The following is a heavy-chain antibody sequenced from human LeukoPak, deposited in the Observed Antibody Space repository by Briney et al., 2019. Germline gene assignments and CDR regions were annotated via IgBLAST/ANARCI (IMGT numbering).Heavy chain of an antibody. D-gene: IGHD5-18*01. J-gene: IGHJ6*02. V-gene: IGHV1-69*13. CDR1: GGTFSSYA. CDR2: IIPIFGTA. CDR3: ARDLVDTAMVNRALHYYGMDV. Sequence: SVKVSCKASGGTFSSYAISWVRQAPGQGLEWMGGIIPIFGTANYALKFQGRVTITADESTSTAYMELSSLRSEDTAVYYCARDLVDTAMVNRALHYYGMDVWGQGTTVTVSS.